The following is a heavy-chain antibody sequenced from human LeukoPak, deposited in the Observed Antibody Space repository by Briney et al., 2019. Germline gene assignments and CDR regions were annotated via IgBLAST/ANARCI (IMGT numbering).Heavy chain of an antibody. CDR2: ISYDGSNK. Sequence: GGSLRLSCAASGFTFSSYAMHWVRQAPGKGLEWVAVISYDGSNKYYADSVKGRFTISRDNSKNTLYLQMNSLRAEDTAVYYCAKGPAPRLGEFSYHALVDYWGQGTLVTVSS. CDR3: AKGPAPRLGEFSYHALVDY. V-gene: IGHV3-30-3*01. CDR1: GFTFSSYA. D-gene: IGHD3-16*02. J-gene: IGHJ4*02.